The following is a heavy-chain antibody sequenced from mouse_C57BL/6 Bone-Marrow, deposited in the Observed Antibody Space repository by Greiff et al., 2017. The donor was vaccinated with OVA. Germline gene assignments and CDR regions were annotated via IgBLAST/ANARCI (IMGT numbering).Heavy chain of an antibody. CDR1: GFTFTDYY. CDR2: IRNKANGYTT. V-gene: IGHV7-3*01. Sequence: EVQGVESGGGLVQPGGSLSLSCAASGFTFTDYYMSWVRQPPGKALEWLGFIRNKANGYTTEYSASVKGRFTISRDNSQSILYLQMNALRAEDSATYYCARPYYYGSSYDAMDYWGQGTSVTVSS. J-gene: IGHJ4*01. CDR3: ARPYYYGSSYDAMDY. D-gene: IGHD1-1*01.